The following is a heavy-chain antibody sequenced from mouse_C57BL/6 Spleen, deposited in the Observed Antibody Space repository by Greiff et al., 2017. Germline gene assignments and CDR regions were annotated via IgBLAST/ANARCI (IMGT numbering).Heavy chain of an antibody. CDR3: ARNYYGSSYAMGY. V-gene: IGHV1-64*01. D-gene: IGHD1-1*01. Sequence: QVQLQQPGAALVKPGASVTLSCKASGYTFNSYWMHWVKQRPGQGLEWIGMIHPNSGSTNYTEKFKSKATLTVDKSSSTAYMQLSSLTSEDSAVYYVARNYYGSSYAMGYWGQGTSVTVAS. CDR2: IHPNSGST. J-gene: IGHJ4*01. CDR1: GYTFNSYW.